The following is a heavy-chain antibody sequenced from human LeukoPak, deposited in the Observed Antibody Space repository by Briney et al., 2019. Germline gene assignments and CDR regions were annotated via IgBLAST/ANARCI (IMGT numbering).Heavy chain of an antibody. CDR3: AKDPHY. V-gene: IGHV3-30*02. Sequence: AGGSLRLSCTASVLTFSSYGMHWVRQAPGKGLEWVAFIRFDGSNKYYADSVKGRFTISRDNSENTLYLQMNSLRAEDTAVYYWAKDPHYWGQRSLVTVFS. CDR2: IRFDGSNK. CDR1: VLTFSSYG. J-gene: IGHJ4*02.